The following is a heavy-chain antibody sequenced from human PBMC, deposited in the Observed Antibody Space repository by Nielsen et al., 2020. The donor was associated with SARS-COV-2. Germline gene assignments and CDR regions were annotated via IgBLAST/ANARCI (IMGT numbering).Heavy chain of an antibody. CDR2: KDYGGST. D-gene: IGHD3-22*01. CDR3: AREKFYYDTSNRPYNWFDP. Sequence: GSLRLSCTVSGDSISSGSYYWGWIRQPPGKGLEWIGSKDYGGSTYYNPSLKSRVTISVDTSKNQFSLRLSSVTAADTAVYYCAREKFYYDTSNRPYNWFDPWGQGTLVTVSS. CDR1: GDSISSGSYY. J-gene: IGHJ5*02. V-gene: IGHV4-39*07.